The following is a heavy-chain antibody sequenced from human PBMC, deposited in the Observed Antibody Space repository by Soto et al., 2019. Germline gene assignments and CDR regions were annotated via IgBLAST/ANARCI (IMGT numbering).Heavy chain of an antibody. J-gene: IGHJ6*02. CDR1: GFTFRSYG. Sequence: GGCLRLSCAASGFTFRSYGMHWVRQAPGKGLEWVAIISYDGSNYYHADSVKGRFTISRDNSKTTLYLQMNSLRAEDTAVYYCAKGYSGTGGMDVWGQGTTVTVSS. V-gene: IGHV3-30*18. CDR3: AKGYSGTGGMDV. D-gene: IGHD5-12*01. CDR2: ISYDGSNY.